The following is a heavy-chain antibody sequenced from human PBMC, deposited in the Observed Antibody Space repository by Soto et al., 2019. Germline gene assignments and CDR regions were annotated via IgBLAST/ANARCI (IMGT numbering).Heavy chain of an antibody. Sequence: SGPTLVYPTQTLTLTCTFSGFSLSTSEVGVGWIRQPPGKALEWLALIYWDDDKRYSPSLKSRLTITEDTSKNQVVLTMTNMDPVDTATYYCAHRHSSSWRRLEVVFDYWGQGTLVTVSS. D-gene: IGHD6-13*01. J-gene: IGHJ4*02. V-gene: IGHV2-5*02. CDR3: AHRHSSSWRRLEVVFDY. CDR1: GFSLSTSEVG. CDR2: IYWDDDK.